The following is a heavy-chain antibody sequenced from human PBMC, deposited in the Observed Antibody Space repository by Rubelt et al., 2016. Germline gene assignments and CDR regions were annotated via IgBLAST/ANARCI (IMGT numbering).Heavy chain of an antibody. Sequence: GGSFSGYYWSWIRQPPGKGLEWIGEINHSGSTNYNPSLKSRVTISVDTSKNQFSLKLSSVTAADTAVYYCAIAYSSGWWDYYYYGMDVWGQGTTVTVSS. CDR3: AIAYSSGWWDYYYYGMDV. CDR1: GGSFSGYY. D-gene: IGHD6-19*01. J-gene: IGHJ6*02. V-gene: IGHV4-34*01. CDR2: INHSGST.